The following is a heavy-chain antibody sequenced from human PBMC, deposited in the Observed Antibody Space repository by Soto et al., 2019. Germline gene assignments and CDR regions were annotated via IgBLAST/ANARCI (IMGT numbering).Heavy chain of an antibody. CDR1: GITFSNDW. V-gene: IGHV3-15*01. CDR3: TTDSADIVVVPATFGMDV. Sequence: GGSLRLSCAASGITFSNDWMTWVRQAPGKGLEWVGRIKSITDGGTTDYAAPVKGRFTISRDDSKDTLYLQMNNLKTEDTAVYHCTTDSADIVVVPATFGMDVWGQGTTVTVSS. D-gene: IGHD2-2*01. J-gene: IGHJ6*02. CDR2: IKSITDGGTT.